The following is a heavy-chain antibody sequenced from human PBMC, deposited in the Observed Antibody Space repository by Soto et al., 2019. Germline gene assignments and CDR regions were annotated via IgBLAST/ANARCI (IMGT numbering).Heavy chain of an antibody. V-gene: IGHV1-69*13. CDR1: GGTFSSYA. CDR2: IIPISGTT. J-gene: IGHJ4*02. D-gene: IGHD3-22*01. CDR3: ARNNYYDSSAYYYFDS. Sequence: SVKVSCKSSGGTFSSYAISWVRQAPGQGLEWMGGIIPISGTTKHAQKFQGRVTSTADESTSTVYLELSRLTSEDTALYYCARNNYYDSSAYYYFDSWGQGSPVTVSS.